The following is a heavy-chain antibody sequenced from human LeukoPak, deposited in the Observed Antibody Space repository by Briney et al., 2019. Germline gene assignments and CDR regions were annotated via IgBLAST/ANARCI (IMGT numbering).Heavy chain of an antibody. D-gene: IGHD6-13*01. CDR2: IKQDGSEK. CDR3: ASSRGSWPDYFDY. V-gene: IGHV3-7*01. J-gene: IGHJ4*02. CDR1: GFTFSSYW. Sequence: GGSLRLSCAASGFTFSSYWMSWVRQAPGKGLEWVANIKQDGSEKYYVDSVKGRFTISRDNAKNSLYLQMNSLRAEDTAVYYCASSRGSWPDYFDYWGQGTLVTVSS.